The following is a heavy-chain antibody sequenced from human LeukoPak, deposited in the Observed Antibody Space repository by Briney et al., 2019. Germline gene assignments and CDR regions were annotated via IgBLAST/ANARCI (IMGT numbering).Heavy chain of an antibody. V-gene: IGHV3-23*01. D-gene: IGHD3-10*01. CDR1: GLTFSSYA. CDR3: AKVVRGVIGFDY. J-gene: IGHJ4*02. Sequence: GGSLRLSCAASGLTFSSYAMRWVRQAPGKGLEWVSAISGSGGSTYYADSVKGRFTISRDNSKNTLYLQMNSLRAEDTAVYYCAKVVRGVIGFDYWGQGTLVTVSS. CDR2: ISGSGGST.